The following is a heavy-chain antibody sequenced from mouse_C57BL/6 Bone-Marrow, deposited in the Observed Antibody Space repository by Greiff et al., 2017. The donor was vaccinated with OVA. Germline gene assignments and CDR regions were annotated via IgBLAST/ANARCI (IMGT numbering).Heavy chain of an antibody. CDR3: AGTTVALDY. V-gene: IGHV1-26*01. D-gene: IGHD1-1*01. J-gene: IGHJ2*01. CDR1: GYTFTDYY. Sequence: EVKLQQSGPELVKPGASVKISCKASGYTFTDYYMNWVKQSHGKSLEWIGDINPNNGGTSYNQKFKGKATLTVDKSSSTAYMELRSLTSEDSAVYYCAGTTVALDYWGQGTTLTVSS. CDR2: INPNNGGT.